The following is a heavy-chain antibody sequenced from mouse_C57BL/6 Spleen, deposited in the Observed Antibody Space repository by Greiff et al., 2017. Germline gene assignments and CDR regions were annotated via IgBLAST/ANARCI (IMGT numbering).Heavy chain of an antibody. J-gene: IGHJ3*01. CDR1: GFTFSDYG. Sequence: EVNVVESGGGLVKPGGSLKLSCAASGFTFSDYGMHWVRQAPEKGLEWVAYISSGSSTIYYADTVKGRVTISRDNAKNTLFLQMTSLRSEDTAMYYCASGDYGSSPWFAYWGQGTLVTVSA. D-gene: IGHD1-1*01. V-gene: IGHV5-17*01. CDR3: ASGDYGSSPWFAY. CDR2: ISSGSSTI.